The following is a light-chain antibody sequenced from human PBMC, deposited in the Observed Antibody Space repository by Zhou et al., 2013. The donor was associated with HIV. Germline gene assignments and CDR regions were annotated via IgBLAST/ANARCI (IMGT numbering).Light chain of an antibody. CDR2: AAS. V-gene: IGKV1-8*01. Sequence: AIRMTQSPSSFSASTGDRVTITCRASQDISSYLAWYQQKPGKAPKLLIYAASTLQSGVPSRFNGSGSGTDFTLSISCLQSEDFATYYCQQYYSYPPFFGPGTKV. J-gene: IGKJ3*01. CDR1: QDISSY. CDR3: QQYYSYPPF.